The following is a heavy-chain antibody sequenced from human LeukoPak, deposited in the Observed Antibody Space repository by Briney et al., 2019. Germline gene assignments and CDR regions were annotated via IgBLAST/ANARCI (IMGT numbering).Heavy chain of an antibody. V-gene: IGHV4-39*01. CDR2: IYYSGNT. CDR1: GGSISSSSYY. CDR3: AGKGRDYYGSGSYYPPDY. J-gene: IGHJ4*02. D-gene: IGHD3-10*01. Sequence: PSETLSLTCTVSGGSISSSSYYWGWIRQRPEKGLEWIGSIYYSGNTYYNPSLKSRVTISVDTSKNQFSLKLSSVTAADTAVYYCAGKGRDYYGSGSYYPPDYWGQGTLVTVSS.